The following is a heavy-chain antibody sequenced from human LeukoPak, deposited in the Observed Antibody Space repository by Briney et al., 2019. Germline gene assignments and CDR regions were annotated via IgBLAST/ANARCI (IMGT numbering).Heavy chain of an antibody. V-gene: IGHV6-1*01. CDR2: TYYRSKWYN. J-gene: IGHJ3*01. CDR3: ARAQTLFDAFDF. Sequence: SQTLSLTCAISGDSVSTNSAAWNWIRQSPSRGLEWLGRTYYRSKWYNDYAVSVKSRITIPPDTSKNQFSLHLNSVTPEDTAVYYCARAQTLFDAFDFWGPGTMVTVSS. D-gene: IGHD3-10*01. CDR1: GDSVSTNSAA.